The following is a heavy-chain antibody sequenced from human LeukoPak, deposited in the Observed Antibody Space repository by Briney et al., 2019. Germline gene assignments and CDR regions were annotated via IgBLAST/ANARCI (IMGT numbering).Heavy chain of an antibody. V-gene: IGHV4-59*08. D-gene: IGHD3-10*01. CDR3: ARRITMVRGVYVFDY. J-gene: IGHJ4*02. Sequence: KPGGSLRLSCAASGFTFSNAWMSWIRQPPGKGLEWIGYIYYSGSTNYNPSLKSRVTISVDTSKNQFSLKLSSVTAADTAVYYCARRITMVRGVYVFDYWGQGTLVTVSS. CDR2: IYYSGST. CDR1: GFTFSNAW.